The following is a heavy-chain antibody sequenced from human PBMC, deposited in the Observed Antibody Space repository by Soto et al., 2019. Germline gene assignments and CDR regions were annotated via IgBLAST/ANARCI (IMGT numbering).Heavy chain of an antibody. V-gene: IGHV3-23*01. J-gene: IGHJ4*02. CDR1: GFTFSNYA. D-gene: IGHD3-3*01. Sequence: DVQLLESGGGLVQPGGSLRLSCTASGFTFSNYAMSWVRQAPGKGLEWVASMSGSGGRTYYADSVKGRFTISRDNSKKTLDLHMSSLRAEDTAFYDCAKEPNSAFWSGYRYFDSWGQGSLVTVSS. CDR3: AKEPNSAFWSGYRYFDS. CDR2: MSGSGGRT.